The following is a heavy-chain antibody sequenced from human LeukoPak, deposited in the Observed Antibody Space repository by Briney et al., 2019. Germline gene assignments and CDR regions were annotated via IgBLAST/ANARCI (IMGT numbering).Heavy chain of an antibody. J-gene: IGHJ5*02. V-gene: IGHV3-21*01. CDR2: ISSSSYI. CDR1: GFTFSSYS. Sequence: GESLRLSCAASGFTFSSYSMNWVRQAPGKGLEWVSSISSSSYIYYADSVKGRFTISRDNAKNSLYLQMNSLRAEDTAVYYCARDSFDYYDSSGYPESWFDPWGQGTLVTVSS. D-gene: IGHD3-22*01. CDR3: ARDSFDYYDSSGYPESWFDP.